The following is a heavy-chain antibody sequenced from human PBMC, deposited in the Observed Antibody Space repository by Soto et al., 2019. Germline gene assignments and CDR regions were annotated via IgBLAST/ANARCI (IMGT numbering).Heavy chain of an antibody. J-gene: IGHJ3*02. CDR3: GMTTVTADAFDI. D-gene: IGHD4-17*01. CDR1: GYTFTSYD. V-gene: IGHV1-8*01. CDR2: MNLNSGNT. Sequence: ASVKVSCKASGYTFTSYDINWVRQATGQGLEWMGWMNLNSGNTGYAQKFQGRVTMTRNTSISTAYMELSSLRSEDTAVYYCGMTTVTADAFDIWGQGTMVTVSS.